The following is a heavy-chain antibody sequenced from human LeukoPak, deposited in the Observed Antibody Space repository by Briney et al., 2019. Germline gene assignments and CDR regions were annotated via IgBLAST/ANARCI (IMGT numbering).Heavy chain of an antibody. CDR1: GYTFTSYG. J-gene: IGHJ4*02. Sequence: ASVKVSCKASGYTFTSYGISWVRQAPGQGLEWMGWISAYNGNTNYAQKFQGRVTITADKSTSTAYMELSSLRSEDTAVYYCAREGVRGGATYYYDSSGYYGYWGQGTLVTVSS. D-gene: IGHD3-22*01. CDR3: AREGVRGGATYYYDSSGYYGY. CDR2: ISAYNGNT. V-gene: IGHV1-18*01.